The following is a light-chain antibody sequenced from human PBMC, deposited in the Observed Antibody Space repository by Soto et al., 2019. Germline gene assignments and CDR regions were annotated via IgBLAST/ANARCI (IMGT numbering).Light chain of an antibody. Sequence: DIQMTQSPSSLSASVGDTVTITCRASQSISVNLNWYQQKGGKVPKLLIYAASNLYSGVPSRFSGSESETDFALTISSLQPEDFATYYCQQSYITPYTFGQGTRLEIK. CDR1: QSISVN. J-gene: IGKJ2*01. V-gene: IGKV1-39*01. CDR2: AAS. CDR3: QQSYITPYT.